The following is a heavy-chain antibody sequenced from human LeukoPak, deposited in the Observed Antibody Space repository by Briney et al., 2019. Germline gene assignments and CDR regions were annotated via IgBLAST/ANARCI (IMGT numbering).Heavy chain of an antibody. CDR3: ASFRGAIPDYYYYGMDV. Sequence: ASVKVSCKASGYTFTSYGISWVRQAPGQGLEWMGWISAYNGNTNYAQKLQGRVTMTTDTSTSTAYMELRSLRSDDTAVYYCASFRGAIPDYYYYGMDVWGQGTTVTVSS. D-gene: IGHD4/OR15-4a*01. CDR1: GYTFTSYG. CDR2: ISAYNGNT. J-gene: IGHJ6*02. V-gene: IGHV1-18*01.